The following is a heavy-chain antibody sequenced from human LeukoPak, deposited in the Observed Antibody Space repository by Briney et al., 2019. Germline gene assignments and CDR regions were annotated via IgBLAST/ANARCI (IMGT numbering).Heavy chain of an antibody. Sequence: SETLSLTCAVYGGSFSGYYWSWTRQPPGKGLEWIGEINHSGSTNYNPSLKSRGTISVDTSKNQFSLKLSSVTAADTAVYYCARGLLWFGRYYFDYWGQGTLVTVSS. CDR1: GGSFSGYY. CDR3: ARGLLWFGRYYFDY. J-gene: IGHJ4*02. CDR2: INHSGST. D-gene: IGHD3-10*01. V-gene: IGHV4-34*01.